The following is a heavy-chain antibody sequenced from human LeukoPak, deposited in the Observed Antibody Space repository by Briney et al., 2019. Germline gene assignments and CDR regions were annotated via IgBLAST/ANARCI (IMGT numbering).Heavy chain of an antibody. CDR1: GGSISSYY. CDR2: IYTSGST. J-gene: IGHJ3*02. Sequence: SETLSLTCTVSGGSISSYYWSWIRQPAGNGLEWIGRIYTSGSTNYNPSLKSRVTMSVDTSKNQFSLKLSSVTAADTAVYYCARDSHYYDSSSLDAFDIWGQGTMVTVSS. CDR3: ARDSHYYDSSSLDAFDI. D-gene: IGHD3-22*01. V-gene: IGHV4-4*07.